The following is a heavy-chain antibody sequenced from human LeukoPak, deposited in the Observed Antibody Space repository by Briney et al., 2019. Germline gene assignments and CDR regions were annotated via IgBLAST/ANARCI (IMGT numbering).Heavy chain of an antibody. CDR3: AKDPGGDSPYYFDY. Sequence: QTGGSLRLSCAASGFTFSSYWMSWVRQAPGKGLEWVAFIRYDGSNKYYADSVKGRFTISRDNSKNTLYLQMNSLRAEDTAVYYCAKDPGGDSPYYFDYWGQGTLVTVSS. D-gene: IGHD2-21*02. CDR1: GFTFSSYW. J-gene: IGHJ4*02. CDR2: IRYDGSNK. V-gene: IGHV3-30*02.